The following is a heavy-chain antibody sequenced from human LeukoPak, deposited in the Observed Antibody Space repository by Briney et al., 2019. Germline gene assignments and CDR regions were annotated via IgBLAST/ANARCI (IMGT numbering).Heavy chain of an antibody. Sequence: LTGGSLRLSCVGSGFVFSKYAVHWVRQAPGKGLEWVAVVSYDGDFKLHGDSVKGRFTISRDNSQNMLFLQMNDLRPQDAATYFCARDPYSHDSCGFSYFLQYWGQGTVVTVSS. CDR3: ARDPYSHDSCGFSYFLQY. D-gene: IGHD6-19*01. CDR2: VSYDGDFK. V-gene: IGHV3-30-3*01. J-gene: IGHJ4*02. CDR1: GFVFSKYA.